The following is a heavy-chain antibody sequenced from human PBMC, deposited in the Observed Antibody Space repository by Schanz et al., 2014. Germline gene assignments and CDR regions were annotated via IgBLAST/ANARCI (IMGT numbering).Heavy chain of an antibody. J-gene: IGHJ4*02. CDR2: ISGSNGNT. Sequence: QVQLVQSGAEVRKPGASVKVSCKASGYTFISYGISWVRQAPGQGLEWLGWISGSNGNTNYTQKFQGRVTMTTDTSTSTAYMELRSLRSDDTAVYYCARSGSSNWYFFDYWGQGTLVTVSS. CDR1: GYTFISYG. V-gene: IGHV1-18*01. D-gene: IGHD6-13*01. CDR3: ARSGSSNWYFFDY.